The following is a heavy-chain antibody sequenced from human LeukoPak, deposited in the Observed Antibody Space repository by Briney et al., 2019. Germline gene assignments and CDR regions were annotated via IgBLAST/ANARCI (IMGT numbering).Heavy chain of an antibody. D-gene: IGHD6-19*01. CDR1: GYTFTGYY. CDR2: INPNSGGT. Sequence: GASVKVSCKASGYTFTGYYMHWVRQAPGRGLEWMGWINPNSGGTNYAQKFQGWVTMTRDTSISTAYMELSRLRSDDTAVYYCAREAVAGTSDFDYWGQGTLVTVSS. CDR3: AREAVAGTSDFDY. J-gene: IGHJ4*02. V-gene: IGHV1-2*04.